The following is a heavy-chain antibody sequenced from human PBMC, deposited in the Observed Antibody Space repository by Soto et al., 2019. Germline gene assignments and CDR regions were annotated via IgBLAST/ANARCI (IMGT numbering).Heavy chain of an antibody. J-gene: IGHJ6*02. V-gene: IGHV1-69*01. Sequence: QVQLVQSGAEVKKPGSSVKVSCKASGGTFSSYAISWVRQAPGQGLEWMGGIIPIFGTANYAQKFQGRVTITADESTSTAYMELSSVRSEDTAVYYCARGTYYYDSSVYGRAYYYYGMDVWGRGTTVTVSS. CDR2: IIPIFGTA. CDR1: GGTFSSYA. D-gene: IGHD3-22*01. CDR3: ARGTYYYDSSVYGRAYYYYGMDV.